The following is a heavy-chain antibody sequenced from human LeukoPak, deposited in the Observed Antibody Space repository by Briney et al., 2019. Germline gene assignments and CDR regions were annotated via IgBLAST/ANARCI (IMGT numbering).Heavy chain of an antibody. Sequence: GMSLRLSCVASGFTFRNYGMHWVRQAPGKSLEWLAVIWYDGSNKYYSDSVKGRFTISRDKSKDTLYLQMNSLRAEDTAVYYCAKDRGYSYGYFDYWGQGTLVTVSS. J-gene: IGHJ4*02. V-gene: IGHV3-33*03. CDR1: GFTFRNYG. CDR2: IWYDGSNK. D-gene: IGHD5-18*01. CDR3: AKDRGYSYGYFDY.